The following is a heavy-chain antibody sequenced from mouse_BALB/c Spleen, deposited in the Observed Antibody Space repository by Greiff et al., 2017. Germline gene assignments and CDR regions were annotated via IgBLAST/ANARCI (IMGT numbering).Heavy chain of an antibody. D-gene: IGHD2-1*01. Sequence: DLVKPGASVKLSCKASGYTFTSYWINGIKQRPGQGLEWIGRIAPGSGSTYYNEMFKGKATLTVDTSSSTAYIQLSSLSSEDSAVYFCARYGTDWYFDVWGAGNAVTVSS. CDR3: ARYGTDWYFDV. CDR2: IAPGSGST. CDR1: GYTFTSYW. J-gene: IGHJ1*01. V-gene: IGHV1S41*01.